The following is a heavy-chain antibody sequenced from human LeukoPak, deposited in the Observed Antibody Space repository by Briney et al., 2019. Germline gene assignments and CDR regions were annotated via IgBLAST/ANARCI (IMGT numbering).Heavy chain of an antibody. J-gene: IGHJ3*02. CDR3: ATARPHRGFDI. CDR1: GYSFTSYW. CDR2: ISFGDSDS. Sequence: GESLKISCKGSGYSFTSYWIGWVRQMPGKGLEWMGIISFGDSDSRYSPSFQGQVTISVDKSINTAYLQWSSLKASDTAMYYCATARPHRGFDIWGQGTMVAVSS. V-gene: IGHV5-51*01.